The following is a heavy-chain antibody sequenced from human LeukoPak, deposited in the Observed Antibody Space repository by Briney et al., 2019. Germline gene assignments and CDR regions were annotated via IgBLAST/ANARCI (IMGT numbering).Heavy chain of an antibody. J-gene: IGHJ4*02. Sequence: GRSLRLSCAASGFTFSSYAMHWVRQAPGKGLEWVAVISYDGSNKYYADSVKGRFTISRDNSKNTLYLQMNSLRAEDTAVYYCARGRVVPAGVDYWGQGTLVTVSS. CDR2: ISYDGSNK. V-gene: IGHV3-30-3*01. CDR1: GFTFSSYA. D-gene: IGHD2-2*01. CDR3: ARGRVVPAGVDY.